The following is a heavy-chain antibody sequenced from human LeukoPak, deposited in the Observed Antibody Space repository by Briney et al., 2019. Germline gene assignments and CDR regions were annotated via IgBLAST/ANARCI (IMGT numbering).Heavy chain of an antibody. CDR2: IKPDGSEK. CDR3: ARSGTPYAFDI. Sequence: GGSLRLSCAASGFTFSNAWMTWVRQAPGKGLEWVAIIKPDGSEKYYVDSVKGRFTISRDNAKNSLYLQLSSLRAEDTAIYYCARSGTPYAFDIWGQGTMVTVSS. CDR1: GFTFSNAW. J-gene: IGHJ3*02. V-gene: IGHV3-7*05.